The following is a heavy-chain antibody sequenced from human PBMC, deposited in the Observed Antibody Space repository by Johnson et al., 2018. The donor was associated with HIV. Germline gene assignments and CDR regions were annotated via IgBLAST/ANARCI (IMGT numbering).Heavy chain of an antibody. J-gene: IGHJ3*02. V-gene: IGHV3-30*04. D-gene: IGHD1-14*01. CDR2: ISYDGDNK. Sequence: QVQLVESGGGLVQPGGSLRLSCAASGFTFSSYAMHWVRQAPGKGLEWVAVISYDGDNKFYADSVKGRFTIPRDNAKNSLYRQMNSLRAEDTAVYYCTTGPTDAFDIWGQGTMVTVSS. CDR1: GFTFSSYA. CDR3: TTGPTDAFDI.